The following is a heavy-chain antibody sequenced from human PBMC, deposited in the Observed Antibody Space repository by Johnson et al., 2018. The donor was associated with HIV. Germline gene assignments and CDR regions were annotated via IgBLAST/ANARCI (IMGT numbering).Heavy chain of an antibody. J-gene: IGHJ3*02. CDR2: ISSNGGST. D-gene: IGHD6-13*01. Sequence: EVQLVESGGGLIQPGGSLRLSCAASGFTVSSNYMSWVRQAPGKGLEYVSAISSNGGSTYYANSVKGRFTISRDNSKNTLYLQMNSLRAEDTALYYCALGVAAALNAFDIWGQGTMVTVSS. CDR1: GFTVSSNY. V-gene: IGHV3-64*01. CDR3: ALGVAAALNAFDI.